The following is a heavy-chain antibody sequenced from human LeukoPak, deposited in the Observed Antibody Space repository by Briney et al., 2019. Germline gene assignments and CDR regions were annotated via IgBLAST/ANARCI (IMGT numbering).Heavy chain of an antibody. V-gene: IGHV3-48*04. CDR1: GFTFNSYT. D-gene: IGHD2-15*01. J-gene: IGHJ4*02. CDR3: ARDPPVVVVAATGDDFDY. Sequence: GGSLRLSCAASGFTFNSYTMNWVRQAPGKGLESVSSIRSNSRGINYADSVKGRFTISRDNAKNSLYLQMNSLRAEDTAVYYCARDPPVVVVAATGDDFDYWGQGTLVTVSS. CDR2: IRSNSRGI.